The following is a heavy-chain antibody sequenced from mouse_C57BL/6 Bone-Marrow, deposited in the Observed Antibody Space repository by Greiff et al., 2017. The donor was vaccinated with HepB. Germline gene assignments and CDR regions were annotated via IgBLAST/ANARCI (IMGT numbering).Heavy chain of an antibody. V-gene: IGHV1-81*01. Sequence: QVQLKESGAELARPGASVKLSCKASGYTFTSYGISWVKQRTGQGLEWIGEIYPRSGNTYYNEKFKGKATLTADKSSSTAYMELRSLTSEDSAVYFCARDLYGPLRRFAYWGQGTLVTVSA. CDR3: ARDLYGPLRRFAY. D-gene: IGHD2-10*02. CDR2: IYPRSGNT. J-gene: IGHJ3*01. CDR1: GYTFTSYG.